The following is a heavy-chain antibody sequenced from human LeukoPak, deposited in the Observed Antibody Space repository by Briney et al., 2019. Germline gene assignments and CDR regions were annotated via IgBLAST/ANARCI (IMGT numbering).Heavy chain of an antibody. D-gene: IGHD6-19*01. CDR1: GCTFTGYY. Sequence: ASVKVSCKASGCTFTGYYMHWVRQAPGQGLEWMGRINPNSGGTNYAQKFQGRVTMTRDTSISTAYMELSRLRSDDTAVYYCARVSGSGGAFDYWGQGTLVTVSS. J-gene: IGHJ4*02. V-gene: IGHV1-2*06. CDR3: ARVSGSGGAFDY. CDR2: INPNSGGT.